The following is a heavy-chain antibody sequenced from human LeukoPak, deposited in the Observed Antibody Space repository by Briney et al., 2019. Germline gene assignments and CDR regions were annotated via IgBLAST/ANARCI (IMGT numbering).Heavy chain of an antibody. V-gene: IGHV3-30*03. CDR3: ARALPTVTTPFGAFDI. D-gene: IGHD4-17*01. J-gene: IGHJ3*02. CDR1: GFTFSSYV. CDR2: ISYDGSNK. Sequence: GGSLRLSCAASGFTFSSYVMHWVRQAPGKGLEWVAVISYDGSNKYYADSVKGRFTISRDNAKNSLYLQMNSLRAEDTAVYYCARALPTVTTPFGAFDIWGQGTMVTVSS.